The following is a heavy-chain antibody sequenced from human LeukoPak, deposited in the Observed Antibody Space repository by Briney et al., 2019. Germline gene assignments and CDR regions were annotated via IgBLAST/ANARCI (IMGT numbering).Heavy chain of an antibody. D-gene: IGHD7-27*01. V-gene: IGHV3-21*04. J-gene: IGHJ4*02. CDR1: GFTFSSYN. CDR2: ISSSSSYI. CDR3: AKDPHNWGYYFDF. Sequence: GGSLRPSCAASGFTFSSYNMNWVRQAPGKGLEWVSSISSSSSYIYYADSVKGRFTISRDNAKNSLYLQMNSLRAEDTAVYYCAKDPHNWGYYFDFWGQGTLVTVSS.